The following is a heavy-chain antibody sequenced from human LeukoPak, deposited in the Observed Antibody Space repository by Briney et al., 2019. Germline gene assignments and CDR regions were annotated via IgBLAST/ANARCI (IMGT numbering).Heavy chain of an antibody. CDR2: ISSSVTI. Sequence: GGSLRLSCAASGFTFSTYEMNLVRQAPGKGLEWVSYISSSVTIYYADSVKGRFTISRDNAKNSLYLQMNSLRAEDTAVYYCARDLRYIVGAAGSDYWGQGTLVTVSS. CDR3: ARDLRYIVGAAGSDY. CDR1: GFTFSTYE. D-gene: IGHD1-26*01. J-gene: IGHJ4*02. V-gene: IGHV3-48*03.